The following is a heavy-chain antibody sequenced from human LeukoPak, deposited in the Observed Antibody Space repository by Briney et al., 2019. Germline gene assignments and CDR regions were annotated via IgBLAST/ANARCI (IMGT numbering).Heavy chain of an antibody. D-gene: IGHD1-26*01. J-gene: IGHJ4*02. V-gene: IGHV3-7*04. CDR1: GFTFSTSW. Sequence: GGSLRLSCAASGFTFSTSWMSWVRQAPGKGLEWVATIKQDRSEKYYVDSVKGRFTISRDNAKISLYLQMNSLRAEDTAVYYCARAAYTGSPTSFDYWGQGTLVTVSS. CDR3: ARAAYTGSPTSFDY. CDR2: IKQDRSEK.